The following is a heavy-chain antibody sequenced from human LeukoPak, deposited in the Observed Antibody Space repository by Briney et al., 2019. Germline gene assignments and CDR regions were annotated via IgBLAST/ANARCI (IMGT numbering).Heavy chain of an antibody. D-gene: IGHD3-10*01. V-gene: IGHV3-21*01. CDR1: GFTFSSYS. CDR2: ISSSSSYI. Sequence: GGSLRLSRAASGFTFSSYSMSWVRQAQGKGLEWVSSISSSSSYIYYADSVKGRFTISRDNAKNSLYLQMNSLRAEDTAVYYCARDRASSAGSGSYPPYFDYWGQGTLVTVSS. J-gene: IGHJ4*02. CDR3: ARDRASSAGSGSYPPYFDY.